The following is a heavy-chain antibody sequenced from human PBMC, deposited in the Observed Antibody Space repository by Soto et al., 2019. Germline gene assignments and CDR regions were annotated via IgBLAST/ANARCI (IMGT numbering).Heavy chain of an antibody. D-gene: IGHD3-3*01. Sequence: QVQLVESGGGLVKPGGSLRLSCEASGFTFSDYYMSWIRQAPGKGLEWVSCISGSGSTISYADSVKGRFTISKDNAKNSLHLQMNSLRAEDTAVYYCARVGKGDDFWSGAGGMDVWGQGTTVTVSS. CDR1: GFTFSDYY. CDR3: ARVGKGDDFWSGAGGMDV. V-gene: IGHV3-11*01. J-gene: IGHJ6*02. CDR2: ISGSGSTI.